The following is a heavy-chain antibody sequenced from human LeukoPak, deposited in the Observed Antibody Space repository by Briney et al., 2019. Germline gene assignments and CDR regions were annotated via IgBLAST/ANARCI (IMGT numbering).Heavy chain of an antibody. J-gene: IGHJ3*02. D-gene: IGHD1-26*01. V-gene: IGHV3-30*18. CDR2: ISYDGSNK. CDR3: AKVFGFGGATWRTDAFDI. CDR1: GFTFSSYG. Sequence: GRSLRLSCAASGFTFSSYGMHWVRQAPGKGLEWVAVISYDGSNKYYADSVKGRFTISRDNSKNTLYLQMNSLRAEDTAVYYCAKVFGFGGATWRTDAFDIWGQGTMVTVSS.